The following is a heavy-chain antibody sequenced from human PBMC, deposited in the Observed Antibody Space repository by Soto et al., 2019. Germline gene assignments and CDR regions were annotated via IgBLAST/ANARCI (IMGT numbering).Heavy chain of an antibody. V-gene: IGHV4-31*03. J-gene: IGHJ4*02. CDR2: IYYSGST. CDR1: GGSISSGGYY. CDR3: ARAYDIMGATPRPGFDY. Sequence: QVQLQESGPGLVKPSQTLSLTCTVSGGSISSGGYYWSWIRQHPGKGLEWIGYIYYSGSTYYNPSLKSRVTISVDTSKNQFSLKLSSVTAADTAVYYCARAYDIMGATPRPGFDYWGQGTLVTVSS. D-gene: IGHD1-26*01.